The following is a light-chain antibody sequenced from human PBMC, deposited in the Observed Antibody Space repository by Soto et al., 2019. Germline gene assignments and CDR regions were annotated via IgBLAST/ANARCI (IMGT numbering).Light chain of an antibody. Sequence: DIQMTQSPSTLSASVGDRVTITCRASQSISSWLAWYQQKPGKAPKLLIYDASSLESGVPSRFSGSGSGTESTLTISSLHPDDFETYYCKHYNIPMYPSAQGTKWKTK. CDR1: QSISSW. CDR3: KHYNIPMYP. J-gene: IGKJ2*01. CDR2: DAS. V-gene: IGKV1-5*01.